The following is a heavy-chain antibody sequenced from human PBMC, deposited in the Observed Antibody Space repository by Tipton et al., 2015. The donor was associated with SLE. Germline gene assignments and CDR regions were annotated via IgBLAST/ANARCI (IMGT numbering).Heavy chain of an antibody. CDR1: GASIGSHH. V-gene: IGHV4-59*11. CDR3: ARLAVAGMWYYFDF. CDR2: IFYIEGT. J-gene: IGHJ4*02. D-gene: IGHD6-19*01. Sequence: TLSLTCTVSGASIGSHHWTWIRQPPGKGLEWIGNIFYIEGTNYSPFPDSRITISVDTSKNQLSLNVLSMPAADTAVYYCARLAVAGMWYYFDFWGKGAPVTVSS.